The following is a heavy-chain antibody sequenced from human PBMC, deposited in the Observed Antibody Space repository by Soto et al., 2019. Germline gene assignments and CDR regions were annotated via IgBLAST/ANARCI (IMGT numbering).Heavy chain of an antibody. J-gene: IGHJ4*02. CDR1: GGSFSGYY. CDR2: INHSGST. Sequence: PSETLSLTCAVYGGSFSGYYWSWIRQPPGKGLEWIGEINHSGSTNYNPSLKSRVTISVDTSKNQFSLKLSSVTAADTAVYYCGRYAPPYSSGCIDYWGQGTLVTVSS. D-gene: IGHD6-19*01. CDR3: GRYAPPYSSGCIDY. V-gene: IGHV4-34*01.